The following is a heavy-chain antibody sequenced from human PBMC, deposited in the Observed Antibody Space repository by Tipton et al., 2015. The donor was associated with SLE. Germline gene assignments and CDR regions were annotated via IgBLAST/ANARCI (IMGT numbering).Heavy chain of an antibody. Sequence: TLSLTCTVSGASISSYYWSWIRQPPGKGLGWIGYVYDIEFTNYNPSLKSRVTISLDTSKNQFSLKLNSVTAADTAVYYCAGPYGDYGFFKYWGQGARIIVSS. D-gene: IGHD4-17*01. V-gene: IGHV4-59*01. J-gene: IGHJ1*01. CDR3: AGPYGDYGFFKY. CDR1: GASISSYY. CDR2: VYDIEFT.